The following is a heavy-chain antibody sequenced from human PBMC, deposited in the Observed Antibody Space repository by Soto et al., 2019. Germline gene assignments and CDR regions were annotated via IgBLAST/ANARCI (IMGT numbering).Heavy chain of an antibody. Sequence: GGSLRFSCAASGFTFSSYAMSWVRQAPGKGLEWVSAISGSGGSIYYADSVKGRFTISRDNSKNTLYLQMNSLRAEDTAVYYCAKERASSVSSYRCAFDIWGQGTMVTVSS. CDR2: ISGSGGSI. J-gene: IGHJ3*02. V-gene: IGHV3-23*01. CDR3: AKERASSVSSYRCAFDI. D-gene: IGHD3-16*02. CDR1: GFTFSSYA.